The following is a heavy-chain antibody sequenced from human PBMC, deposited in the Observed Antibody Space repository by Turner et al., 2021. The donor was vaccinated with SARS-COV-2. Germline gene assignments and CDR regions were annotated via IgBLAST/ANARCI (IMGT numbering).Heavy chain of an antibody. J-gene: IGHJ4*02. CDR2: IYSGGST. CDR1: GFTVSSTY. D-gene: IGHD5-12*01. CDR3: ARHKWRRGAFDY. Sequence: EVQLVESGGGLVQPGGSLRLSCAASGFTVSSTYMSWVRRAPGKGLEWVSLIYSGGSTDYADSVKGRFTISRDNSKNTLSLQMNSLRAEDTAVYYCARHKWRRGAFDYWGQGTLVTVSS. V-gene: IGHV3-66*04.